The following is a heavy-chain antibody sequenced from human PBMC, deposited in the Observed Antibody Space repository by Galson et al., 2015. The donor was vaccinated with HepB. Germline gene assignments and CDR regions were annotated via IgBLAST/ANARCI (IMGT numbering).Heavy chain of an antibody. Sequence: SVKVSCKASGYTFTSYGISWVRQAPGQGLEWMGWISAYNGNTNYAQKLQGRVTTTTDTSTSTAYMELRSLRSDDTAVYYCARDAAPLLGQPPGSDAFDIWGQGTMVTVSS. V-gene: IGHV1-18*01. CDR2: ISAYNGNT. CDR3: ARDAAPLLGQPPGSDAFDI. D-gene: IGHD2/OR15-2a*01. CDR1: GYTFTSYG. J-gene: IGHJ3*02.